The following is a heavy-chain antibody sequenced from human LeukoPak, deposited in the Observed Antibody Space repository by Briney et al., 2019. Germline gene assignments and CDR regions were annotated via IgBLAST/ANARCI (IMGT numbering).Heavy chain of an antibody. Sequence: PSETLSLTCTVSGGSLSPYYWSWIRRPAGKGLEWIGRIYTSGNTNYNPSLKSRVTMSVDTSKNHFSLKLSSVTAADTALYCCAREYPNSSAWSSDYWGQGTLVTVSS. J-gene: IGHJ4*02. CDR2: IYTSGNT. CDR3: AREYPNSSAWSSDY. CDR1: GGSLSPYY. V-gene: IGHV4-4*07. D-gene: IGHD6-19*01.